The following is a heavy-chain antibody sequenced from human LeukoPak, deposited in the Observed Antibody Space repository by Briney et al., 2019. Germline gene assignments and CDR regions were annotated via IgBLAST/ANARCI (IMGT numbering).Heavy chain of an antibody. D-gene: IGHD6-13*01. J-gene: IGHJ1*01. V-gene: IGHV1-8*01. CDR2: MNPNSGNT. CDR3: ARVLGIVAAGFRYFQH. Sequence: ASVKVSCKASGYTFTSYDINWVRQATGQGLEWMGWMNPNSGNTGYAQKFQGRVTMTRNTSISTAYMELSSLRSEYTAVYYCARVLGIVAAGFRYFQHWGQGTLVTVSS. CDR1: GYTFTSYD.